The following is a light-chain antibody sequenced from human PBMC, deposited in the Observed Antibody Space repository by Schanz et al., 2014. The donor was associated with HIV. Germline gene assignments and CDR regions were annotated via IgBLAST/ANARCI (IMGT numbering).Light chain of an antibody. CDR3: AAWDDSLNGWV. CDR1: NSNIRSNA. V-gene: IGLV1-44*01. Sequence: QSVLTQPPSASGTPGQRVTISCSVSNSNIRSNAVNWYQHLPGTAPKLLIYNSYHRPSGVPDRFSGSGSGTSASLAITGLRSEDEADYYCAAWDDSLNGWVFGGGTKLTV. CDR2: NSY. J-gene: IGLJ3*02.